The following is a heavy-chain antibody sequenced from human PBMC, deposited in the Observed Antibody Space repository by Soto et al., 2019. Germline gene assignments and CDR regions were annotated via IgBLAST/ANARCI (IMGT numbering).Heavy chain of an antibody. D-gene: IGHD3-10*01. CDR3: AKDYYGSGSYLYFDY. CDR2: ISGSGGST. CDR1: GFTFSSYA. V-gene: IGHV3-23*01. J-gene: IGHJ4*02. Sequence: GSLRLSCAASGFTFSSYAMSWVRQAPGKGLEWVSAISGSGGSTYYADSVKGRFTISRDNSKNTLYLQMNSLRAEDTAVYYCAKDYYGSGSYLYFDYWGQGTLVTVSS.